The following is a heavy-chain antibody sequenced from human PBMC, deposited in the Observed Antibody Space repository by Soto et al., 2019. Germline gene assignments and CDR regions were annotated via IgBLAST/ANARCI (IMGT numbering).Heavy chain of an antibody. Sequence: EVQLVESGGGVVRPGGSLRLSCAASGFTFDDYGMSWVRQAPGKGLEWVSGINWNGGSTGYADSVKGRFTISRDNAKNSLYLQMNSLRAEDTALYHCARARGYQLLSWWYFDLWGRGTLVTVSS. J-gene: IGHJ2*01. V-gene: IGHV3-20*01. CDR1: GFTFDDYG. CDR2: INWNGGST. D-gene: IGHD2-2*01. CDR3: ARARGYQLLSWWYFDL.